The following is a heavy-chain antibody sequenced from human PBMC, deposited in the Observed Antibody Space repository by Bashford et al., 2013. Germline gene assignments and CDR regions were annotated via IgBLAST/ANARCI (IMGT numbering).Heavy chain of an antibody. J-gene: IGHJ5*01. CDR1: GGSITNYY. CDR2: IHYSGST. V-gene: IGHV4-59*08. Sequence: SETLSLTCTVSGGSITNYYWSWMRQAPGKGLEWIGNIHYSGSTNYNPSLKSRVTISVDMSKNRFSLSLNSVNVADTAVYYCAGDMTYNWYYYWGQGTLVHRLL. CDR3: AGDMTYNWYYY.